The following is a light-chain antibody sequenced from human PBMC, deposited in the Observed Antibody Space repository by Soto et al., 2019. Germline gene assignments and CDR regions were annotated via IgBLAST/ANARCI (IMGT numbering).Light chain of an antibody. V-gene: IGKV1-5*01. CDR2: DAS. J-gene: IGKJ1*01. CDR1: QSISTW. CDR3: QQYNSYST. Sequence: DIQMTQSPSTLSASVGDRVTITCRASQSISTWLAWYQQKPGKAPKLLIYDASSLESGVPSRFSGSGSGTEFPLTISSLQPEDFASYYCQQYNSYSTVGQGTKVEIK.